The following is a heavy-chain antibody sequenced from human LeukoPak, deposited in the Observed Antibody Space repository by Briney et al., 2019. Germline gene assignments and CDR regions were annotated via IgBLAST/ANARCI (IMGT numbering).Heavy chain of an antibody. CDR3: ATIAAAATAHFDY. V-gene: IGHV4-61*02. CDR2: IYTSGST. J-gene: IGHJ4*02. Sequence: TLSLTCTVSGGSISSGSYYWSWIRQPAGKGLEWIGRIYTSGSTNYNPSLKSRVTISVDTSKNQFSLKLSSVTAADTAVDYCATIAAAATAHFDYWGQGTLVTVSS. CDR1: GGSISSGSYY. D-gene: IGHD6-13*01.